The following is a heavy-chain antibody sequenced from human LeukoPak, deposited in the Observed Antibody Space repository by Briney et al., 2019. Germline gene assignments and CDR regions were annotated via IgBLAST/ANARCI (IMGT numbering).Heavy chain of an antibody. D-gene: IGHD5-18*01. CDR3: AREDTAMEYYFDY. CDR2: IYYSGST. Sequence: SETLSLTCTVSGGSISSYYWSWIRQPPGKGLEWIGYIYYSGSTNYNPSLKSRVTMSVDTSKNQFSLKLSSVTAADTAVYYCAREDTAMEYYFDYWGQGTLVTVSS. J-gene: IGHJ4*02. CDR1: GGSISSYY. V-gene: IGHV4-59*12.